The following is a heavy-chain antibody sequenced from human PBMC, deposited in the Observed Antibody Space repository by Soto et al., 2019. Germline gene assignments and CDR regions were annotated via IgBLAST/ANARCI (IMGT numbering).Heavy chain of an antibody. D-gene: IGHD3-22*01. CDR2: INPNSGGT. J-gene: IGHJ4*02. V-gene: IGHV1-2*02. Sequence: QVQLVQSGAEVKKPGASVKVSCKASGYSFTNYYVHWVRQAPGQGLEWMGWINPNSGGTNFAQRFKDRLTLTRDTSINTAYMELSRLRSDDTAMYFCARTTAPNYYGDYWGQGTLVTVSS. CDR3: ARTTAPNYYGDY. CDR1: GYSFTNYY.